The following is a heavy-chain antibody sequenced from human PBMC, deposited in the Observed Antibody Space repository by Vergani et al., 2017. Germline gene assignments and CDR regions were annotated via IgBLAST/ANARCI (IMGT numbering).Heavy chain of an antibody. CDR1: GYTFTGYY. D-gene: IGHD5-12*01. CDR2: INPNSGGT. V-gene: IGHV1-2*02. CDR3: ARGNIVATIFVLLPFDC. Sequence: QVQLVQSGAEVKKPGASVKVSCKASGYTFTGYYMHWVRQAPGQGLEWMGWINPNSGGTNYAQKFQDRVTMTRDTSISTAYMELSRLRSDDTAVYYCARGNIVATIFVLLPFDCWGQGTLVTVSS. J-gene: IGHJ4*02.